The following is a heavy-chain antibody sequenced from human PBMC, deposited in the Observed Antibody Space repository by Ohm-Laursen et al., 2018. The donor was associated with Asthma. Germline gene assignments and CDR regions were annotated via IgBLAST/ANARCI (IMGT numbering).Heavy chain of an antibody. V-gene: IGHV3-21*01. CDR2: ISTASSFI. Sequence: SLRLSCTASGFIFSSYGIHWVRQIPGKGLEWVASISTASSFIYYADSVRGRFTTSRDNARNSVYLQMNSLRAEDTALYYCARIGPEWELPGREYSLHHWGEGTLVTVSS. J-gene: IGHJ1*01. D-gene: IGHD1-26*01. CDR1: GFIFSSYG. CDR3: ARIGPEWELPGREYSLHH.